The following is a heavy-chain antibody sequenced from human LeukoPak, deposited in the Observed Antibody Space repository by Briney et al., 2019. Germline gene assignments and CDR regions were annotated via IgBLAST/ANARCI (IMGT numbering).Heavy chain of an antibody. CDR2: IYASGST. D-gene: IGHD4-17*01. V-gene: IGHV4-61*02. CDR1: GGSISSGSYY. Sequence: SETLSLTCTVSGGSISSGSYYWSWIRQPAGKGLEWIGRIYASGSTNYNPSLKSRVTISVDTSKNQFSLKLSSVTAAVTAVYYCARENSYGDYIDYWGQGTLVTVSS. CDR3: ARENSYGDYIDY. J-gene: IGHJ4*02.